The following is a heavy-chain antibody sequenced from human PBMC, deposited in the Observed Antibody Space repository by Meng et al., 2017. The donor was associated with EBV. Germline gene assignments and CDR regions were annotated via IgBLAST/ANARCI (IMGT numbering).Heavy chain of an antibody. CDR2: INHSGST. CDR1: GGSFSGYY. CDR3: AGSYGGVLNY. Sequence: QVQQPQGGAGLFKPSETLSLTCAVYGGSFSGYYWSWIRQPPGKGLEWIGEINHSGSTNYNPSLKSRVTISVDTSKNQFSLKLSSVTAADTAVYYCAGSYGGVLNYWGQGTLVTVSS. V-gene: IGHV4-34*01. D-gene: IGHD4-23*01. J-gene: IGHJ4*02.